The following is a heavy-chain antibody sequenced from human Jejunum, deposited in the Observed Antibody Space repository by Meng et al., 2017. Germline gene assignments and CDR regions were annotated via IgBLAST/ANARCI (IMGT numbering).Heavy chain of an antibody. CDR1: GGSVSRAGYQ. J-gene: IGHJ4*02. D-gene: IGHD1-26*01. CDR2: AST. Sequence: VQLQESRPGLVRPSETPSLICTVSGGSVSRAGYQWGWIRQPPGKGLEWIGYASTNYNPSLKSRVTISLDTSRNQFSLSLSSVTAADTAVYYCARDHMGSLDYWGQGILVTVSS. CDR3: ARDHMGSLDY. V-gene: IGHV4-61*08.